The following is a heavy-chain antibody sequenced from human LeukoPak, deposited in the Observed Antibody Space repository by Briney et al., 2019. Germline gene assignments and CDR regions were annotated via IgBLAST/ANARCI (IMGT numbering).Heavy chain of an antibody. D-gene: IGHD5-24*01. CDR1: GFTFRSYS. Sequence: GGSLRLSCAASGFTFRSYSMNWVRQAPGKGLEWVSSISSSSSYIYYADSVKGRFTISRDNAKNSLYLQMNSLRAEDTAVYYCARAVGYNGFLDYWGQGTLVTVSS. V-gene: IGHV3-21*01. CDR2: ISSSSSYI. J-gene: IGHJ4*02. CDR3: ARAVGYNGFLDY.